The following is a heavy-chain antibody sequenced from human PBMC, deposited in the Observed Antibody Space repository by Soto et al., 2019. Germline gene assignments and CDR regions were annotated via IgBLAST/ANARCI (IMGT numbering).Heavy chain of an antibody. CDR1: GYTFTSYG. V-gene: IGHV1-18*01. Sequence: QVQLVQSGAEVKKPGASVKVSCKASGYTFTSYGISWVRQAPGQGLEWMGWISAYNGNTNYAQKLQGRVTMTTDTSTSTADLELRSLRSDDTAVYYCARDHAVVVVVPAAIRDPSSYYYYYMDVWGKGTTVTVSS. CDR3: ARDHAVVVVVPAAIRDPSSYYYYYMDV. CDR2: ISAYNGNT. D-gene: IGHD2-2*01. J-gene: IGHJ6*03.